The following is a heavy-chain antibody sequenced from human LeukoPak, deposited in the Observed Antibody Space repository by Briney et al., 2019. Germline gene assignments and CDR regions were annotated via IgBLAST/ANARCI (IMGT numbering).Heavy chain of an antibody. CDR3: AKDHGTIFGVANPGYFDY. D-gene: IGHD3-3*01. CDR2: IRYDGSNK. V-gene: IGHV3-30*02. J-gene: IGHJ4*02. CDR1: GLTLASYP. Sequence: GGSLRLSCAASGLTLASYPMSWVRQAPGKGLEWVAFIRYDGSNKYYADSVKGRFTISRDNSKNTLYLQMNSLRAEDTAVYYCAKDHGTIFGVANPGYFDYWGQGTLVTVSS.